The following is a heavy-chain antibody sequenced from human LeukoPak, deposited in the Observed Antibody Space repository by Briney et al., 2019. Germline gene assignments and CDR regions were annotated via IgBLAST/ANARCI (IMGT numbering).Heavy chain of an antibody. Sequence: PGGSLRLSCAASGFTFSSYAMSWVRQAPGKGLEWVSAISGSGGSTYYADSVKGRFTISRDNSKNTLYLQMNSLRAEDTAVYYCTSLYGSGSYSGYYYYMDVWGKGTTVTVSS. V-gene: IGHV3-23*01. D-gene: IGHD3-10*01. CDR1: GFTFSSYA. J-gene: IGHJ6*03. CDR2: ISGSGGST. CDR3: TSLYGSGSYSGYYYYMDV.